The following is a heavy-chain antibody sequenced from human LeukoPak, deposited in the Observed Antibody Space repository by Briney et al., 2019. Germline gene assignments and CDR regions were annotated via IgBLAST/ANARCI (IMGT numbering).Heavy chain of an antibody. D-gene: IGHD3-3*01. Sequence: PSETLSLTCAVYGGSFSGYYWSWIRQPAGKGLEWIGRIYTSGSTNYNPSLKSRVTMSVDTSKNQFSLKLSSVTAADTAVYYCARLYDFWSGPFDYWGQGTLVTVSS. CDR2: IYTSGST. J-gene: IGHJ4*02. V-gene: IGHV4-59*10. CDR3: ARLYDFWSGPFDY. CDR1: GGSFSGYY.